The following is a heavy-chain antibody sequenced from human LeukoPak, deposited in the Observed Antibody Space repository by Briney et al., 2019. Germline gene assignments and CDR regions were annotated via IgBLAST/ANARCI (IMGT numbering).Heavy chain of an antibody. CDR3: ASYGSGSL. CDR2: ISSRGNTI. J-gene: IGHJ4*02. V-gene: IGHV3-48*03. CDR1: GFNFSNFE. D-gene: IGHD3-10*01. Sequence: PGGSLRLSCGASGFNFSNFEMNWVRQAPGKGLKWVSYISSRGNTISYADSVRGRFTISRDNAKNALYLQMNSLRGEDTAFYYCASYGSGSLWGQGTLVTVS.